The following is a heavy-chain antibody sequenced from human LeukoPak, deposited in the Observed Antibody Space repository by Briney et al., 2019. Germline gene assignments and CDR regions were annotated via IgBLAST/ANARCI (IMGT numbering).Heavy chain of an antibody. V-gene: IGHV4-59*01. D-gene: IGHD1-26*01. J-gene: IGHJ5*02. CDR3: ARVGEGVFDP. CDR2: IYYSGST. Sequence: PSETLSLTCTVSGGSISSYYWSWIRQPPGKGLEWIGFIYYSGSTNYNPSLKSRVTISVDTSKNQFSLKLSSVTAADTAVYYCARVGEGVFDPWGQGTLVTVSS. CDR1: GGSISSYY.